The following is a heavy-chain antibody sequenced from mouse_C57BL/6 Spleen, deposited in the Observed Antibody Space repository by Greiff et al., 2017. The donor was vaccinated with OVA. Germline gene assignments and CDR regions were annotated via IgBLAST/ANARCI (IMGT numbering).Heavy chain of an antibody. J-gene: IGHJ4*01. CDR1: GFTFSDYG. CDR3: ARTTAQALYAMDY. V-gene: IGHV5-17*01. D-gene: IGHD3-2*02. Sequence: EVNVVESGGGLVKPGGSLKLSCAASGFTFSDYGMHWVRQAPEKGLEWVAYISSGSSTIYYADTVKGRFTISRDNAKNTLFLQMTSLRSGDTAMYYCARTTAQALYAMDYWGQGTSVTVSS. CDR2: ISSGSSTI.